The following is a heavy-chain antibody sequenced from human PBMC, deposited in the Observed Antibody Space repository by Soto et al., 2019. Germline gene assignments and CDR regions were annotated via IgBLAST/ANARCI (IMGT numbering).Heavy chain of an antibody. CDR1: GFTFSSYS. V-gene: IGHV3-48*01. CDR3: ARDDVGGHGHAFDI. D-gene: IGHD1-26*01. J-gene: IGHJ3*02. Sequence: PGGSLRLSCAASGFTFSSYSMNWVRQAPGKGLEWVSYISSSSSTIYYADSVKGRFTISRDNAKNSLYLQMNSLRAEDTAVYYCARDDVGGHGHAFDIWGKGTMVTVSS. CDR2: ISSSSSTI.